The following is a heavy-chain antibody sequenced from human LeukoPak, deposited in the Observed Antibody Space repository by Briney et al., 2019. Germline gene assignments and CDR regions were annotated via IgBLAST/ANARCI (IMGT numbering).Heavy chain of an antibody. CDR2: IYYSGST. D-gene: IGHD1-20*01. CDR1: GGSISSYY. CDR3: ASITGTKESDAFDI. J-gene: IGHJ3*02. V-gene: IGHV4-59*01. Sequence: SETLSLTCTVSGGSISSYYWSWIRQPPGKGLEWIGYIYYSGSTNYNPSLKSRVTISVDTSKNQFSLKLSSVTAADTAVYYCASITGTKESDAFDIWGQRTMVTVSS.